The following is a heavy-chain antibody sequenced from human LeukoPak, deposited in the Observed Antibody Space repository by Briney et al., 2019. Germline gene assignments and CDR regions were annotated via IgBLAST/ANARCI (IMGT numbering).Heavy chain of an antibody. D-gene: IGHD3-22*01. V-gene: IGHV1-24*01. J-gene: IGHJ4*02. CDR2: FDPEDGET. Sequence: ASAKVSCKVSGYTLTELYMHWVRQAPGKGLEWMGGFDPEDGETIYAQKFQGRVTMTEDTSTDTAYMEVSSLRSVDTDIYYCATGKAVVVISPGFGLDYWGQGSLVTVSS. CDR1: GYTLTELY. CDR3: ATGKAVVVISPGFGLDY.